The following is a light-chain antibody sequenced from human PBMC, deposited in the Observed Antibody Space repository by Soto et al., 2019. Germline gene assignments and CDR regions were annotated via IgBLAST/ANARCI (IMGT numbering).Light chain of an antibody. V-gene: IGLV2-14*01. Sequence: QSALTQPPSVSGSPGQSITISCTGTSSDIGGYNYVSWYQQHPGEAPKLMIYEVSNRPSGVSNRFSGSKSGNTASLTISGLQAEDEADYYCSSYTATATRVFGGGTKVTVL. CDR3: SSYTATATRV. CDR2: EVS. CDR1: SSDIGGYNY. J-gene: IGLJ3*02.